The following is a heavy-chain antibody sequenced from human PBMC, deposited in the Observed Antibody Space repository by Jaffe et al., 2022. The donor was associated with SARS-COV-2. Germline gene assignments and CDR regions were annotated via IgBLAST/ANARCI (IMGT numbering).Heavy chain of an antibody. CDR3: ARDQGIVVVTGNYYYYYGMDV. CDR2: INPNSGGT. D-gene: IGHD2-21*02. J-gene: IGHJ6*02. CDR1: GYTFTGYY. V-gene: IGHV1-2*04. Sequence: QVQLVQSGAEVKKPGASVKVSCKASGYTFTGYYMHWVRQAPGQGLEWMGWINPNSGGTNYAQKFQGWVTMTRDTSISTAYMELSRLRSDDTAVYYCARDQGIVVVTGNYYYYYGMDVWGQGTTVTVSS.